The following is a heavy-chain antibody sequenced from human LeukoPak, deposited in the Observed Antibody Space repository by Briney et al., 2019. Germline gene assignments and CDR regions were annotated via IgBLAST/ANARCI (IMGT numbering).Heavy chain of an antibody. D-gene: IGHD2-15*01. V-gene: IGHV3-23*01. CDR1: GFTFSSYA. J-gene: IGHJ3*02. CDR2: ISGSGGST. Sequence: GGSLRLSCAASGFTFSSYAMSWVRQAPGKGLEWVSVISGSGGSTYYADSVKGPFTISRDNSKNTLYLQMNSLRAEDTAVYYCANSASGRGSFRSYAFDIWGQGTMVTVSS. CDR3: ANSASGRGSFRSYAFDI.